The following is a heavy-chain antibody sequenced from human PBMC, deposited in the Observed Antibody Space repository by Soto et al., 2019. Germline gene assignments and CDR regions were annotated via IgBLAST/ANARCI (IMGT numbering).Heavy chain of an antibody. CDR1: GFTFSSYA. CDR3: AKGIKDTGGYYYYSMDV. CDR2: ISGSVGIT. V-gene: IGHV3-23*01. J-gene: IGHJ6*02. Sequence: PXESLRLSCAASGFTFSSYAMGWVRQAPGKGLDWVSVISGSVGITYSADSVKGRFTISRDNSKNILYLQMNSLRAEDTAVYYCAKGIKDTGGYYYYSMDVWGQGTAVTVSS. D-gene: IGHD2-15*01.